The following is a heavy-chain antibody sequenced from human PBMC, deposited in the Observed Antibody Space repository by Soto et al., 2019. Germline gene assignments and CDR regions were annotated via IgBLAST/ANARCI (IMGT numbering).Heavy chain of an antibody. CDR3: TKIAFQGAVAGPNLYDS. CDR2: ISGGGGST. Sequence: GGSLRLSCAASGFIFSTYRLYWVRQAPGKGLVWVAPISGGGGSTNYAEAVKGRFTISRDNSKNTLYVQMNSLRAEDTAVYYCTKIAFQGAVAGPNLYDSWGQGTLVIVSA. V-gene: IGHV3-23*01. D-gene: IGHD6-19*01. CDR1: GFIFSTYR. J-gene: IGHJ5*01.